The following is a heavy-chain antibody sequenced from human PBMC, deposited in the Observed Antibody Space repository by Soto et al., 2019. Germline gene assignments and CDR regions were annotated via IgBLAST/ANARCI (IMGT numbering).Heavy chain of an antibody. D-gene: IGHD1-26*01. Sequence: ASVKVSCKASGFTFTSSAVQWVRQARGQRLEWIGWIVVGSGNTNYAQKFQERVTITRDMSTSTAYMELSSLRSEDTAVYYCATIPLYSGSYPFDYWGQGTLVTVSS. V-gene: IGHV1-58*01. CDR3: ATIPLYSGSYPFDY. CDR2: IVVGSGNT. J-gene: IGHJ4*02. CDR1: GFTFTSSA.